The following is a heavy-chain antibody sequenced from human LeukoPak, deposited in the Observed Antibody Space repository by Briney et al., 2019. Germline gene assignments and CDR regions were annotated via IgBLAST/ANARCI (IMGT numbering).Heavy chain of an antibody. CDR3: ARDNSGAYGD. CDR1: GLTFSDYY. Sequence: GGSLRLSCAASGLTFSDYYMMWIRQAPGKGLEWVSYISNSGTTIYYADSVKGRFTISRDNAKNSLYLQMNSLRAEDTAVYYCARDNSGAYGDSGQGTLVTVSS. J-gene: IGHJ4*02. D-gene: IGHD4-17*01. CDR2: ISNSGTTI. V-gene: IGHV3-11*01.